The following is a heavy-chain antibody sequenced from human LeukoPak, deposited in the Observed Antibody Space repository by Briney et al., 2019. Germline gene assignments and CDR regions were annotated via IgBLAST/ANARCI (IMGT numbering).Heavy chain of an antibody. Sequence: GGSLRLSCAASGLTFSSYWMTWVHQAPGKGLEWAATIKYDGSETYYVDSVRGRFSISRDNAKNSLYLQMNSLRAEDTAVYYCARDSTLSNYWGQGTLVTVSS. CDR3: ARDSTLSNY. J-gene: IGHJ4*02. CDR1: GLTFSSYW. D-gene: IGHD3-16*01. V-gene: IGHV3-7*04. CDR2: IKYDGSET.